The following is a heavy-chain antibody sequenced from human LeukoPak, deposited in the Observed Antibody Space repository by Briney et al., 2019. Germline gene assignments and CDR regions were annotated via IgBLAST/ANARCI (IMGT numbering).Heavy chain of an antibody. J-gene: IGHJ4*02. CDR3: ARDRLTSGSYFFDY. V-gene: IGHV3-48*01. D-gene: IGHD1-26*01. CDR2: ISGSSSTI. CDR1: AFTHSDYN. Sequence: GGPLRLSCTASAFTHSDYNMNWLPQSPGKALEGISYISGSSSTIYYADSVRGRFTISRDNAKNSMYLQMNSLRAEDTAVYYCARDRLTSGSYFFDYWGQGTLVSVSS.